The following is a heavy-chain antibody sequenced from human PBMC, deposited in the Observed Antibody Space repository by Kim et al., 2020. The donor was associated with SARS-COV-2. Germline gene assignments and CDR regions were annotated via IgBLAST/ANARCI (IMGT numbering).Heavy chain of an antibody. Sequence: ASVKVSCKASGYTFTSYAMHWVRQAPGQRLEWMGWINAGNGNTKYSQKFQGRVTITRDTSASTAYMELSSLRSEDTAVYYCARDQGIYCSSTSCRYSMDVWGQGTTVTVSS. D-gene: IGHD2-2*01. CDR1: GYTFTSYA. CDR2: INAGNGNT. CDR3: ARDQGIYCSSTSCRYSMDV. V-gene: IGHV1-3*01. J-gene: IGHJ6*02.